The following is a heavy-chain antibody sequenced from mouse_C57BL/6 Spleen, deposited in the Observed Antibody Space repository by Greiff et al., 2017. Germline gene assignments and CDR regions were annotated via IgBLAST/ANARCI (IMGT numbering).Heavy chain of an antibody. CDR3: TTEVLRY. J-gene: IGHJ2*01. Sequence: EVMLVESGAELVRPGASVKLSCTASGFNIKDDYMHWVKQRPEQGLEWIGWIDPENGDTEYASKFQGKATITADTSSNTAYLQLSSLTSEDTAVYYCTTEVLRYWGQGTTLTVSS. CDR2: IDPENGDT. V-gene: IGHV14-4*01. CDR1: GFNIKDDY. D-gene: IGHD1-1*01.